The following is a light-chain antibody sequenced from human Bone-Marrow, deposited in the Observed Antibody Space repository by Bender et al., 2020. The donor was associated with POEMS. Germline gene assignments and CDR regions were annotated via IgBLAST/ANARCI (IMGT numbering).Light chain of an antibody. CDR3: SSWDDSLSGWV. Sequence: QSALTQPASVSGSPGQSITISCTEAGSDVGGYKYVSWYQQYPGKAPKLLIYDVNRRPSGVPARFSGSKSGTSASLAISDIQSEDEGDYYCSSWDDSLSGWVFGGGTKLTVL. CDR1: GSDVGGYKY. CDR2: DVN. J-gene: IGLJ3*02. V-gene: IGLV2-14*03.